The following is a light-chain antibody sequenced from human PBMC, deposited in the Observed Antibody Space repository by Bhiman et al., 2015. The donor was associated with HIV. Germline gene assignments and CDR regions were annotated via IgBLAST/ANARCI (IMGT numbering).Light chain of an antibody. V-gene: IGLV2-14*03. CDR2: DVT. Sequence: QSALTQPASVSGSPGQSITISCTGTNSDVGGYNYVSWFQQHPGKAPKLMIYDVTNRPSGVSNRFSGSKSGNTASLTISGLQVEDEADYYCCSYAGSPLVFGSGTKVTVL. J-gene: IGLJ1*01. CDR1: NSDVGGYNY. CDR3: CSYAGSPLV.